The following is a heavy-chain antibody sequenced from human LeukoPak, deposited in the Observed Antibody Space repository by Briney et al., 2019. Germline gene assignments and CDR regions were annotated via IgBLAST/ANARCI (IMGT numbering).Heavy chain of an antibody. CDR3: ARGGTTVTTY. V-gene: IGHV4-59*01. CDR1: GGSISSYY. CDR2: IYYSGST. D-gene: IGHD4-17*01. J-gene: IGHJ4*02. Sequence: SETLSLTCTVSGGSISSYYWSWIRQPPGKGLEWIGYIYYSGSTNYNPSLKSRGTISVDTSKNQFSLKLSSLTAADTAVYYCARGGTTVTTYWGQGTLVTVSS.